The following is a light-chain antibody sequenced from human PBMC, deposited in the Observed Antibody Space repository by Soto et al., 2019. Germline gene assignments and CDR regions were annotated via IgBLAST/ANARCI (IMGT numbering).Light chain of an antibody. Sequence: EIVLTQSPGTLSLSPGERATLSCRASQSVSSSYLAWYQHKPGQAPRLLIYGASSRATGIPARFSGSGSGTAFTVTISRLEPEEFAVYYCQQYGSSPWTFGQGTKVEIK. CDR1: QSVSSSY. CDR2: GAS. V-gene: IGKV3-20*01. CDR3: QQYGSSPWT. J-gene: IGKJ1*01.